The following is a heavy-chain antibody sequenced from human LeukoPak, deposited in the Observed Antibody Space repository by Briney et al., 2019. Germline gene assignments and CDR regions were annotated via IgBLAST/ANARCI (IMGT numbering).Heavy chain of an antibody. J-gene: IGHJ3*02. V-gene: IGHV3-23*01. Sequence: AGGSLRPSCAASGFSVSSNYMSWVRQAPGKGLEWVSIISGSGGRTDYADSVKGRFTISRDNSKNTLYLQMNSLRAEDTALYYCAKSIYDLHDAFDIWGQGTMVKVSS. CDR3: AKSIYDLHDAFDI. CDR2: ISGSGGRT. D-gene: IGHD3-22*01. CDR1: GFSVSSNY.